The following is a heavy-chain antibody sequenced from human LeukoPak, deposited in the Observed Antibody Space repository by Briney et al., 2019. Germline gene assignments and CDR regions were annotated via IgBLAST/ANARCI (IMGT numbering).Heavy chain of an antibody. CDR2: ISYSGGT. J-gene: IGHJ4*02. Sequence: SETLSLTCTVSGDSIKSHFWTWIRQPPGKGLEYNGHISYSGGTSYNPSLKSRVTMSLDTSKSQFSLGLNSVTAADTAVYYCARLTGGLFDYWGQGTLVTVSS. D-gene: IGHD3-9*01. CDR1: GDSIKSHF. V-gene: IGHV4-59*11. CDR3: ARLTGGLFDY.